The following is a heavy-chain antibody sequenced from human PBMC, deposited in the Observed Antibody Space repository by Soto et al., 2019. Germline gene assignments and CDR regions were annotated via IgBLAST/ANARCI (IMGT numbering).Heavy chain of an antibody. Sequence: GGSLRLSCAAPGFTFSSYAMSWVRQAPGKGLEWVSAISGSGGSTYSADSVKGRFTISRDNSKNTLYLKMNSLIAEDTAVYYCAKDPRTGPDYYYSSGYYYGSYDAFDIWGQGTMVTVSS. V-gene: IGHV3-23*01. CDR2: ISGSGGST. D-gene: IGHD3-22*01. J-gene: IGHJ3*02. CDR1: GFTFSSYA. CDR3: AKDPRTGPDYYYSSGYYYGSYDAFDI.